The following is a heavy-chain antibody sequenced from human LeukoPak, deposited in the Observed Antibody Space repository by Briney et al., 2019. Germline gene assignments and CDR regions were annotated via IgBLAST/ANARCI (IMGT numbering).Heavy chain of an antibody. CDR2: IWYDGSNK. V-gene: IGHV3-33*01. D-gene: IGHD3-22*01. CDR3: ARVPYDSSGYYYDYYYGMDV. J-gene: IGHJ6*02. Sequence: PGGSLRLSCAASGFTFSSYGMHWVRQAPGKGLEWVAVIWYDGSNKYYADSVKGRFTISRDNSKNTLYLQMNSLGAEDTAVYYCARVPYDSSGYYYDYYYGMDVWGQGTTVTVSS. CDR1: GFTFSSYG.